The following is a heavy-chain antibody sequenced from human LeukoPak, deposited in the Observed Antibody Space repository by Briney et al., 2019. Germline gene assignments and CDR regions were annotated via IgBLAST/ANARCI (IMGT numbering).Heavy chain of an antibody. J-gene: IGHJ3*02. Sequence: GASVTVSCKASGYTFTSYGISWVRQAPGQGLEWMGWINPNSGGTNYAQKFQGRVTMTRDTSISTAYMELSRLRSDDTAVYYCARLSAKSVAVAGAYGTDAFDIWGQGTMVTVSS. CDR1: GYTFTSYG. CDR2: INPNSGGT. CDR3: ARLSAKSVAVAGAYGTDAFDI. V-gene: IGHV1-2*02. D-gene: IGHD6-19*01.